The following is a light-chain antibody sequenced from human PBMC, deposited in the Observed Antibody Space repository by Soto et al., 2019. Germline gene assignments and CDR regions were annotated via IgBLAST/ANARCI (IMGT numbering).Light chain of an antibody. CDR3: QQYDSTPWT. CDR1: QSLSSTS. V-gene: IGKV3-20*01. J-gene: IGKJ1*01. CDR2: GAS. Sequence: EIVLTQSPGTLSLSPGERAALSCRASQSLSSTSLAWYQQKPGHGPRLLIYGASRRATGIPDRFSASESGKDFTLTISSLEPEDVAGYFCQQYDSTPWTFGQGTRVESK.